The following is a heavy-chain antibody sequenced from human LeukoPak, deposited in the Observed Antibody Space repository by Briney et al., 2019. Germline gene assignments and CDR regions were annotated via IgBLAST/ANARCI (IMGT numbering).Heavy chain of an antibody. V-gene: IGHV1-18*01. CDR1: GYTFTSYG. Sequence: ASVKVSCKASGYTFTSYGISWVRQAPAQGLEWMGWISAYNGNTNYAQKLQGRVTMTTDTSTSTAYMELRSLRSDDTAVYYCARDNALAVPSYFDYWGQGTLVTVSS. CDR3: ARDNALAVPSYFDY. D-gene: IGHD6-19*01. J-gene: IGHJ4*02. CDR2: ISAYNGNT.